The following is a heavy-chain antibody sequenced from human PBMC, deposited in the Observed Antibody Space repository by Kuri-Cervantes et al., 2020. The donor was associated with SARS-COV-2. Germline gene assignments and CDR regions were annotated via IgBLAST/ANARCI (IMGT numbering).Heavy chain of an antibody. CDR2: ISYDGSNE. CDR3: AKERVGVLDS. Sequence: GGSLRLSCAASGFTFSSCAMHWVRLAPGKGLEWVAFISYDGSNEYYADSVRGRFTISRDNSNNTLYLQVNRLRAEDTALYYCAKERVGVLDSWGQGTQVTVSS. D-gene: IGHD2-21*01. CDR1: GFTFSSCA. J-gene: IGHJ5*01. V-gene: IGHV3-30*01.